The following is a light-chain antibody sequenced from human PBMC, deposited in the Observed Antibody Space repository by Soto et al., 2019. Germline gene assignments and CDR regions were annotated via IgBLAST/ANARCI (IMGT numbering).Light chain of an antibody. J-gene: IGKJ4*01. Sequence: DIQMTQSPSSLSASVGDRVTIACRSSHDVSRNLNWFQQKPGEAPKLLIYDSSNLERGVPPRFSGSGSGTDFTITISSLQSEDVATYYCQQYNSMLSFGGGTEVEIK. V-gene: IGKV1-33*01. CDR2: DSS. CDR1: HDVSRN. CDR3: QQYNSMLS.